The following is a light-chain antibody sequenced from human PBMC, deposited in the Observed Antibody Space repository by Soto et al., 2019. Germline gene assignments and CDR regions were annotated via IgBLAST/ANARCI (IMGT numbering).Light chain of an antibody. J-gene: IGLJ3*02. Sequence: QSALTQPRSVSGSPGQSVTISCTGTSSDVGGYNYVSWYQQHPGKAPKLMIYDVSKRPSGVPDRFSGSKSGNTASLTISGLQAEDEADYYCCSYAGSYTSLRVFGGGTKVTVL. CDR3: CSYAGSYTSLRV. CDR1: SSDVGGYNY. V-gene: IGLV2-11*01. CDR2: DVS.